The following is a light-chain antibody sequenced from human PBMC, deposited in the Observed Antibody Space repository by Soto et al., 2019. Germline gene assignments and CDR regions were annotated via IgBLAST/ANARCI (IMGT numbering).Light chain of an antibody. J-gene: IGKJ1*01. CDR1: EFISDW. V-gene: IGKV1-5*01. Sequence: DVQMTQSPSTLSASVGDRVTMTCRASEFISDWLAWYQQKPGQAPKLLIYDASTLESGVPGRLSGSGVGTHFTLTISGLQPEDFATYHCQHYNSYSRAFGQGTKVEI. CDR3: QHYNSYSRA. CDR2: DAS.